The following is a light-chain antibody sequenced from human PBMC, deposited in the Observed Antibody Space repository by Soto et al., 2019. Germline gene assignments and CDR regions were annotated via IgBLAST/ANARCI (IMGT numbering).Light chain of an antibody. CDR3: QQGSTWPWT. J-gene: IGKJ1*01. Sequence: EIVLTQSPATLSLSPGERATLSCRASQSVSSSLAWYQQKLGQAPRLLIYEASGRATGIPARFSGSGSGTDFTLIISSLEPEDFAVYYCQQGSTWPWTFGQGTKVDI. V-gene: IGKV3-11*01. CDR2: EAS. CDR1: QSVSSS.